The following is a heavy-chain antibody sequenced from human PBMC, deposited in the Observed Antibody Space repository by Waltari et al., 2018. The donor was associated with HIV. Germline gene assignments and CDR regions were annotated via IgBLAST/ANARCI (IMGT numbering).Heavy chain of an antibody. CDR1: GGSFSGYY. CDR2: INHSGST. CDR3: ARGSATDSSGYYSLDY. V-gene: IGHV4-34*01. J-gene: IGHJ4*02. D-gene: IGHD3-22*01. Sequence: QVQLQQWGAGLLKPSENLSLTCAVYGGSFSGYYWSWIRQPPGKGLEWIGEINHSGSTNYNPSLKSRVTISVDTSKNQFSLKLSSVTAADTAVYYCARGSATDSSGYYSLDYWGQGTLVTVSS.